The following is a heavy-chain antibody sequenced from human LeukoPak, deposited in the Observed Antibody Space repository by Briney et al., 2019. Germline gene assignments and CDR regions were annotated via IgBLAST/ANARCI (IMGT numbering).Heavy chain of an antibody. CDR1: GFIVSTNH. CDR3: ADPGVGY. Sequence: GGSLRLSCAASGFIVSTNHMSWVRQAPGKGLEWVANIRQNGTDITYVDSVEGRFTISRDNAQNSLYLQMNNLRVEDTAVYYCADPGVGYWGQGTLVTVSA. J-gene: IGHJ4*02. D-gene: IGHD2-8*01. V-gene: IGHV3-7*01. CDR2: IRQNGTDI.